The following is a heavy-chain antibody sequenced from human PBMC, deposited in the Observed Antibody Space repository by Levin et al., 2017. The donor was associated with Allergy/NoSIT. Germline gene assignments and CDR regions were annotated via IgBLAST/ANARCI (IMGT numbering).Heavy chain of an antibody. D-gene: IGHD1-1*01. CDR3: ARVTVTTGTSRPIDY. V-gene: IGHV4-4*02. CDR2: IYHGGNT. J-gene: IGHJ4*02. Sequence: PSETLSLTCAVSGGSISSSNWWSWVRQPPGKGLEWIGEIYHGGNTNYNPSLKSRVTISVDKSKNLFSLKLTSVTAADTAVYYCARVTVTTGTSRPIDYWGQGTLVTVSS. CDR1: GGSISSSNW.